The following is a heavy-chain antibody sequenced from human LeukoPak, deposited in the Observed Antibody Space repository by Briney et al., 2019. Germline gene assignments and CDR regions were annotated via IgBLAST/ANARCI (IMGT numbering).Heavy chain of an antibody. Sequence: GGSLRLSCAASGFTVSSNYMSWVRQAPGKGLEWVSVIYSGGGTYYADSVKGRFTVSRDNSKNTLYLQMNSLRVDDTAMYYCARNQDYGGFDFWGQGTLVTVSS. CDR2: IYSGGGT. D-gene: IGHD4-23*01. J-gene: IGHJ4*02. V-gene: IGHV3-66*01. CDR3: ARNQDYGGFDF. CDR1: GFTVSSNY.